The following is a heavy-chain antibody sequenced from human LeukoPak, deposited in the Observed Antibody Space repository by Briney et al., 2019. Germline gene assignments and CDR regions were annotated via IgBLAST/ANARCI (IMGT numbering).Heavy chain of an antibody. CDR1: GLAFSIYS. D-gene: IGHD6-19*01. J-gene: IGHJ4*02. CDR2: IGSSSSSI. CDR3: ARGWLAFDY. Sequence: GGSLRLSCAASGLAFSIYSMNWVRQAPGKGLEWVSSIGSSSSSIYYADSVKGRFTISRDNAKNSLYLQMNSLRAEDTAVYYCARGWLAFDYWGQGTLVTVSS. V-gene: IGHV3-21*04.